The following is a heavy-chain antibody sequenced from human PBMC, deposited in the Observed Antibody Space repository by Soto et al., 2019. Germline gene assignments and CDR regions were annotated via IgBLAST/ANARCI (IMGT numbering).Heavy chain of an antibody. V-gene: IGHV1-46*01. J-gene: IGHJ4*02. Sequence: SVKGSCKSSGYTFTSYYMHCVRQAPGQGLEWMGIINPSGGSTSYAQKFQGRVTMTRDTSTSTVYMELSSLRSEDTAVYYCARGPSGSLTTTHFDYWGQGTLVTVSS. CDR3: ARGPSGSLTTTHFDY. D-gene: IGHD1-26*01. CDR2: INPSGGST. CDR1: GYTFTSYY.